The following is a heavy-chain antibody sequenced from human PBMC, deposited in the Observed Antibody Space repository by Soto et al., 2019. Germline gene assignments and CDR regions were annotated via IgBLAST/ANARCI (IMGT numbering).Heavy chain of an antibody. Sequence: ASVKVSCKASGGTFSSYTISWVRQAPGQGLEWMGIINPSGGSTSYAQKFQGRVTMTRDTSTSTVYMELSSLRSEDTAVYYCARVLTKPDYWGQGTLVTVSS. CDR2: INPSGGST. J-gene: IGHJ4*02. CDR3: ARVLTKPDY. CDR1: GGTFSSYT. V-gene: IGHV1-46*03. D-gene: IGHD3-9*01.